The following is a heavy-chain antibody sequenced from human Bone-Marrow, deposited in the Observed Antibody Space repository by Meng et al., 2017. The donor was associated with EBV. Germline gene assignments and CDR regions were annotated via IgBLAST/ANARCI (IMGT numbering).Heavy chain of an antibody. V-gene: IGHV4-30-2*01. CDR3: ARGGYGGNPLDY. D-gene: IGHD4-23*01. CDR2: IYHSGST. CDR1: GGSISSGGYS. J-gene: IGHJ4*02. Sequence: QLQLQWSGAGLVKPSQTLSLTCAVSGGSISSGGYSWSWIRQPPGKGLEWIGYIYHSGSTYYNPSLKSRVTISVDRSKNQFSLKLSSVTAADTAVYYCARGGYGGNPLDYWGQGTLVTVSS.